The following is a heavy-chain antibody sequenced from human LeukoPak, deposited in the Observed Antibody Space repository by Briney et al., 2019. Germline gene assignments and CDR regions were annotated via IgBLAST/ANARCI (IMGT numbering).Heavy chain of an antibody. CDR1: GYTLTELS. CDR2: FDPEDGET. V-gene: IGHV1-24*01. CDR3: ATLGCSGGSCYWGGFDY. D-gene: IGHD2-15*01. J-gene: IGHJ4*02. Sequence: GASVKVSCKVSGYTLTELSMHWVRQAPGKGLEWMGGFDPEDGETIYAQRFQGRVTMTEDTSTDTAYMELSSLRSEDTAVYYCATLGCSGGSCYWGGFDYWGQGTLVTVSS.